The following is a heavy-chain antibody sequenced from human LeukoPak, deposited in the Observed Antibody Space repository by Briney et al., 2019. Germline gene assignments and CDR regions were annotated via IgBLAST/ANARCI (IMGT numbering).Heavy chain of an antibody. CDR3: ASVRSGYQYYFDY. D-gene: IGHD3-22*01. CDR2: IIPIFGTA. Sequence: ATVKVSCKASGGTFSSYAISWVRQAPGQGLEWMGGIIPIFGTANYAQKFQGRVTITTDESTSTAYMELSSLRSEDTAAYYCASVRSGYQYYFDYWGQGTLVTVSS. CDR1: GGTFSSYA. J-gene: IGHJ4*02. V-gene: IGHV1-69*05.